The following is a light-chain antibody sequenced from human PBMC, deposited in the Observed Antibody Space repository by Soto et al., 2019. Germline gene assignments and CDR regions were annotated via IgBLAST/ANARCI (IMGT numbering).Light chain of an antibody. V-gene: IGLV2-18*02. CDR2: EVT. Sequence: LNRVLYVSRAPLGGVPISSTGTSSDVGKYDRVSWYQQPPGTAPKLIIYEVTNRPSGVPARFSGSKSGNTASLTISGLQAEDEADYYCSSYTSTSRYVFGAGTKVTVL. CDR3: SSYTSTSRYV. J-gene: IGLJ1*01. CDR1: SSDVGKYDR.